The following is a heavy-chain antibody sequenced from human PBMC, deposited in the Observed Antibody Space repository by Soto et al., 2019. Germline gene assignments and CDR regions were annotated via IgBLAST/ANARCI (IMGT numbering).Heavy chain of an antibody. D-gene: IGHD4-17*01. V-gene: IGHV4-31*03. CDR1: GGSISSGGYY. CDR3: ARDGGADYGDSNRDNWFAP. Sequence: PSETLSLTCTVSGGSISSGGYYWSWIRQHPGKGLEWIGYIYYSGSTYYNPSLKSRVTISVDTSKNQFSLKLSSVTAADTAVYYCARDGGADYGDSNRDNWFAPWGQGTLVTVSS. CDR2: IYYSGST. J-gene: IGHJ5*02.